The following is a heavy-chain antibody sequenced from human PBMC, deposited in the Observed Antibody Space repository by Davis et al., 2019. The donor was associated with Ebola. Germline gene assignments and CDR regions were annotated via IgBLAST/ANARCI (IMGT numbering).Heavy chain of an antibody. CDR3: AKVRGKFDDY. J-gene: IGHJ4*02. Sequence: GESLKISCAASGFTFSSYWMHWVRQAPGQGLVWVSRINSDGSSTIYADSVKGRFSISRDNSKNMVYLQMSSLRTEDTAVYYCAKVRGKFDDYWGQGTLVTVSS. D-gene: IGHD1-26*01. CDR2: INSDGSST. CDR1: GFTFSSYW. V-gene: IGHV3-74*01.